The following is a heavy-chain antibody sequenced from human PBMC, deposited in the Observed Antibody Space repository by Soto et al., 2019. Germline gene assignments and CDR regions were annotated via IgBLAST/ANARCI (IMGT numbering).Heavy chain of an antibody. D-gene: IGHD5-12*01. CDR1: GYTFTSYA. J-gene: IGHJ3*01. Sequence: QVQLVQSGAEVKKPGASVKVSCKASGYTFTSYAMHWVRQAPGQRLEWMGGINAGNGNTKYSQKFQGRVTITRDTSASTAYMELSSLRSEDTAVYYCALEGVATIWYAFDLWGQGTMVTVSS. V-gene: IGHV1-3*01. CDR2: INAGNGNT. CDR3: ALEGVATIWYAFDL.